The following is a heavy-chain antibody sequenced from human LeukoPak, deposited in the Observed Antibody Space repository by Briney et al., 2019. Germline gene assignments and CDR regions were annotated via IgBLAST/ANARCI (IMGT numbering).Heavy chain of an antibody. CDR2: INHSGST. CDR1: GGSFSGYY. CDR3: ARGGTHDFWSGYYYFDY. D-gene: IGHD3-3*01. V-gene: IGHV4-34*01. Sequence: SETLSRTCAVYGGSFSGYYWSWIRQPPGKGLEWIGEINHSGSTNYNPSLKSRVTISVDTSKNQLSLKLSSVTAADTAVYYCARGGTHDFWSGYYYFDYWGQGTLVTVSS. J-gene: IGHJ4*02.